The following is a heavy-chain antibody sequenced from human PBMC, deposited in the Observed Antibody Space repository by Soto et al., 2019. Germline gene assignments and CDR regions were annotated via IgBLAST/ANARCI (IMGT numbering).Heavy chain of an antibody. V-gene: IGHV3-48*01. CDR3: ARDRRYGGYYPFDY. D-gene: IGHD1-26*01. J-gene: IGHJ4*02. CDR2: ISSSSFTI. Sequence: GGSLRLSCAASGFTFSTYSMNWVRQAPGQGLEWVSYISSSSFTIYYSDSVKGRFTISRDNAKNSLFLQMNSLRAEDTAVYYCARDRRYGGYYPFDYWGQGTLVTVSS. CDR1: GFTFSTYS.